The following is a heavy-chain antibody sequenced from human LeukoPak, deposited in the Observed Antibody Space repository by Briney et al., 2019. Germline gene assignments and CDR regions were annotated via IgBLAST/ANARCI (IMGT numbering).Heavy chain of an antibody. CDR3: ARAKPADFDL. V-gene: IGHV3-74*01. J-gene: IGHJ2*01. CDR1: GFIFNTYW. CDR2: VNEDGSET. Sequence: SGGSLRLSCEASGFIFNTYWIHWVRQAPGKGLVWVSRVNEDGSETNYADSVKGRLTISRDNAKNKVYLEMNSLRAEDTAVCYCARAKPADFDLWGRGTLLTVSS.